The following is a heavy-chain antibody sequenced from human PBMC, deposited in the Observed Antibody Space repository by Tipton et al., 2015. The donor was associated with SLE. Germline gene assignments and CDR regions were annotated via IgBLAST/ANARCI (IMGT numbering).Heavy chain of an antibody. CDR3: AKDPTSSSWRCYFDY. J-gene: IGHJ4*02. Sequence: SLRLSCAASGFTFSSYAMSWVRQAPGKGLEWVSAISGSGGSTYYADSVKGRFTISRDNSKNTLYLQMNSLRAEDTAVYYCAKDPTSSSWRCYFDYWGQGTLVTVSS. CDR1: GFTFSSYA. V-gene: IGHV3-23*01. D-gene: IGHD6-13*01. CDR2: ISGSGGST.